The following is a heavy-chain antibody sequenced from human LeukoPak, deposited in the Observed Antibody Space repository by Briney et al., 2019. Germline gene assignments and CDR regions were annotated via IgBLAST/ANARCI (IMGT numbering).Heavy chain of an antibody. CDR2: ITNSGGGA. D-gene: IGHD6-19*01. J-gene: IGHJ4*02. CDR3: AKRSGTIDY. V-gene: IGHV3-23*01. Sequence: PGGSLRLSCAASGFTFSSYAMSWVRQAPGKGLEWVSSITNSGGGAFYADSVKGRFTISRDNSKNTLYLQMNSLRAEDTAIYYCAKRSGTIDYWGQGTLVTVSS. CDR1: GFTFSSYA.